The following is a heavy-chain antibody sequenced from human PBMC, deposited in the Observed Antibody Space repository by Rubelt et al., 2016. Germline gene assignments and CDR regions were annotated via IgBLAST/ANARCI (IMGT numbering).Heavy chain of an antibody. D-gene: IGHD6-19*01. V-gene: IGHV3-66*01. J-gene: IGHJ4*02. CDR2: TSSGGAT. CDR1: GFTVSSY. CDR3: ARTLSSGWRYGLDY. Sequence: EVQLVESGGGLVQPGGSLRLSCAASGFTVSSYMTWVRQAPGKGLEWVSLTSSGGATYYADSVKGRFTMSRDSSQNTLYLQMNSLRAEDTGVYYCARTLSSGWRYGLDYWGQGTLVTVSS.